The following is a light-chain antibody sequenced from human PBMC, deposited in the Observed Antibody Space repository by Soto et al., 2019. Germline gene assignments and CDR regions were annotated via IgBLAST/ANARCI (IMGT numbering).Light chain of an antibody. CDR2: HDD. J-gene: IGLJ7*01. CDR1: TSNIGNNA. Sequence: QSVLTQPPSESQAPRQRVTISCSGSTSNIGNNAVSWYQQVPGKAPKLLINHDDLLPSGVSDRFSGSKSGTSASLAISGLQSEDEAHYYCATWDDSLNAAVFGGGTQLTFL. CDR3: ATWDDSLNAAV. V-gene: IGLV1-36*01.